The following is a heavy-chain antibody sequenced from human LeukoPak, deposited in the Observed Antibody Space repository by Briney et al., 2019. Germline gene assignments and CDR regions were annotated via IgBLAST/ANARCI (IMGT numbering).Heavy chain of an antibody. J-gene: IGHJ4*02. CDR1: GGSISSGGYY. Sequence: SETLSLTCTVSGGSISSGGYYWSWIRQHPGKGLEWIGYIYYSGSTYYNPSLKSRVTISVDTSKNQFSLKLSSVTAADTAVYYCARGVTIFGVVIDHWGQRTLVTVSS. CDR2: IYYSGST. CDR3: ARGVTIFGVVIDH. V-gene: IGHV4-31*03. D-gene: IGHD3-3*01.